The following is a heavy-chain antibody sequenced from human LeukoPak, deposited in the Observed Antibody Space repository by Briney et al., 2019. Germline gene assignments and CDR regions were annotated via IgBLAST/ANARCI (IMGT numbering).Heavy chain of an antibody. Sequence: GGTLRVSCAASGFTFDDYAMHWVRQAPGKGLEWVSGISWNSGSIGYADSVKGRFTISRDNAKNSLYLQMNSLRAEDTALYYCAKDIGAFYYDSSGDYWGQGTLVTVSS. CDR3: AKDIGAFYYDSSGDY. J-gene: IGHJ4*02. V-gene: IGHV3-9*01. CDR2: ISWNSGSI. CDR1: GFTFDDYA. D-gene: IGHD3-22*01.